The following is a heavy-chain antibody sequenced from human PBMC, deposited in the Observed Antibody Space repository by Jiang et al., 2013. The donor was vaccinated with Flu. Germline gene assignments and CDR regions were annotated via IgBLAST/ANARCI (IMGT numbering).Heavy chain of an antibody. V-gene: IGHV2-70*04. CDR2: IDWDDDK. CDR3: ARIGDLLGGWAFDI. D-gene: IGHD1-26*01. J-gene: IGHJ3*02. Sequence: KPTQTLTLTCTFSGFSLSTTRMSVSWIRQPPGKALEWLARIDWDDDKFYSASLETRLTISKDSSKNQVVLTVTNMDPVDTATYYCARIGDLLGGWAFDIWGPRGQWSPSLQ. CDR1: GFSLSTTRMS.